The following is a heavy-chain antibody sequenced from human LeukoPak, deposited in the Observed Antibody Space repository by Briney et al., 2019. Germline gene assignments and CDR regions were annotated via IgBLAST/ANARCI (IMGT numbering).Heavy chain of an antibody. CDR3: ARVEGLGTAMVYYYYYGMDV. V-gene: IGHV3-48*03. CDR1: GFTFSSYE. J-gene: IGHJ6*04. CDR2: ISSSGSTI. Sequence: GGSLRLSCAASGFTFSSYEMNWVRQAPGKGLEWVSYISSSGSTIYYADSVKGRFTISRDNAKNSLYLQMNSLRAEDTAVYYCARVEGLGTAMVYYYYYGMDVWGKGTTVTVSS. D-gene: IGHD5-18*01.